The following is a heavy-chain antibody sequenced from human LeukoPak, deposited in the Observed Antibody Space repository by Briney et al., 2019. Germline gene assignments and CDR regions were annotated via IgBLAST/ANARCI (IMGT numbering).Heavy chain of an antibody. CDR3: VYCSGGSCFASNWFDP. Sequence: ASVKVSCKASGGTFSSYAISWVRQAPGQGLEWMGRIIPSLDVANYAQKFQGRVTITAYKSTSTVYMELSSLKSEDTAVYYCVYCSGGSCFASNWFDPWGQGTLVTVSS. CDR1: GGTFSSYA. V-gene: IGHV1-69*04. J-gene: IGHJ5*02. D-gene: IGHD2-15*01. CDR2: IIPSLDVA.